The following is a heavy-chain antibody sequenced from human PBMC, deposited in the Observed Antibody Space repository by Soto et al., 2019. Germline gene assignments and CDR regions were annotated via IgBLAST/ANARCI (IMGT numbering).Heavy chain of an antibody. CDR3: ARGEGFCSSTSCYYNWFDP. V-gene: IGHV3-11*01. J-gene: IGHJ5*02. CDR1: GFTFSDYY. Sequence: PGGSLRLSCAASGFTFSDYYMSWIRQAPGKGLEWVSFISSSGNTIYYADSVKGRFTISRDNAKNSLYLQMNSLRAEDTAVYYCARGEGFCSSTSCYYNWFDPWGQGTLVTVSS. CDR2: ISSSGNTI. D-gene: IGHD2-2*01.